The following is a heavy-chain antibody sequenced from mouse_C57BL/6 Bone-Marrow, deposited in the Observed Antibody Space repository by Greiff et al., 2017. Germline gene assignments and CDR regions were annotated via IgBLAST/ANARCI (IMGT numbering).Heavy chain of an antibody. CDR3: ARTYYYGSSYGFAY. D-gene: IGHD1-1*01. Sequence: VQLQESGPGLVAPSQSLSITCTVSGFSLTSYAISWVRQPPGKGLEWLGVIWTGGGTNYNSALKSRLSISKDKYKSHVFVKMNSLQTDEPARYYCARTYYYGSSYGFAYWGQGTLVTVSA. CDR2: IWTGGGT. V-gene: IGHV2-9-1*01. CDR1: GFSLTSYA. J-gene: IGHJ3*01.